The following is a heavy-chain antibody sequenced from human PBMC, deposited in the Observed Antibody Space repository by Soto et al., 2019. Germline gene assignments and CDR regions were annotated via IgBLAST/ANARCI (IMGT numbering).Heavy chain of an antibody. J-gene: IGHJ6*02. V-gene: IGHV3-15*07. CDR3: TTRMDGYDFWSGGYYYYGMDV. CDR1: GFTFSNAW. Sequence: EVQLVESGGGLVKPGGSVRLSCAASGFTFSNAWMNWVRQAPGKGLEWVGRIKSKTDGGTTDYAAPVKGRFTISRDDSKNTLYLQMNSLKTEDTAVYYCTTRMDGYDFWSGGYYYYGMDVWGQGTTVTVSS. D-gene: IGHD3-3*01. CDR2: IKSKTDGGTT.